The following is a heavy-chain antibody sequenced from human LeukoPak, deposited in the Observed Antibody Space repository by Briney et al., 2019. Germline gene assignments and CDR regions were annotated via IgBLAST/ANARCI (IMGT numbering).Heavy chain of an antibody. Sequence: GWSLRLSCTASGFTFSSYWMSWVRQAPGKGLEWVANIKQEGSEKYYVDSVKGRFTISRDNAKNSLYLQMDSLRAEDTAVYYCARDCSSTSCYRGGFDPWGQGTLLTVSS. CDR2: IKQEGSEK. D-gene: IGHD2-2*02. CDR1: GFTFSSYW. V-gene: IGHV3-7*01. J-gene: IGHJ5*02. CDR3: ARDCSSTSCYRGGFDP.